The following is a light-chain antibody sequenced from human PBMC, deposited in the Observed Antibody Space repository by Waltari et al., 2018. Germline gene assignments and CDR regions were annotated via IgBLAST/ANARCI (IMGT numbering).Light chain of an antibody. CDR2: DAS. J-gene: IGKJ4*01. Sequence: EIVLTQSPATLPLSPGERATLSCRASQIVSSYLAWYQQKPGQAPRLLIYDASNRATGIPARFSGSGSGTDFTLTISSLEPEDFAVYYCQQRSNWPLTFGGGTKVEIK. V-gene: IGKV3-11*01. CDR1: QIVSSY. CDR3: QQRSNWPLT.